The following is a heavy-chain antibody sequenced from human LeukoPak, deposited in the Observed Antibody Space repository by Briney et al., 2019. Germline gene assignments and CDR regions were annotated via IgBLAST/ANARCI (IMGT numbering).Heavy chain of an antibody. D-gene: IGHD1-26*01. V-gene: IGHV3-23*01. CDR2: ISGSGGSR. J-gene: IGHJ4*02. Sequence: GGSLRLSCAASGFTFSNYAMTWVRQAPGKGLEWVSGISGSGGSRYYAYSVKGRFTTSRDNSKNTLYLQMNSLRAEDTAVYYCAKDRGGNYLFYLDYWGQGTLVTVSS. CDR1: GFTFSNYA. CDR3: AKDRGGNYLFYLDY.